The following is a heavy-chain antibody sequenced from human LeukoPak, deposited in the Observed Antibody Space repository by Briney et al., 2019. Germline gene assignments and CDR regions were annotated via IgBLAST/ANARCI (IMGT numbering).Heavy chain of an antibody. V-gene: IGHV1-8*03. CDR2: VNPDTGNT. Sequence: ASVKVSCKAAGYSFTTFHINWVRQAPGQGPEWMGWVNPDTGNTGFAQRFQGRVTITQNNSVTTVYMELSSLTSEDTAVYYCARRGLVAGIYDLVYGFDIWGQGTMVTVSS. CDR3: ARRGLVAGIYDLVYGFDI. CDR1: GYSFTTFH. J-gene: IGHJ3*02. D-gene: IGHD3/OR15-3a*01.